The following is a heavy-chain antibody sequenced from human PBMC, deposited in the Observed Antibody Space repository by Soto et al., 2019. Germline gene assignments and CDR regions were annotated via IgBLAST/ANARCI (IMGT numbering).Heavy chain of an antibody. J-gene: IGHJ3*01. V-gene: IGHV1-2*02. CDR1: GSSFTVYF. CDR3: VRGGDGFNSNSCNL. CDR2: INANSGGT. Sequence: AXVKVSCKASGSSFTVYFLHWVRQAPGQGLEWMGWINANSGGTRYAQKLQGRVTMTRDPSISTAYMDLRSLRSDDTAVYYCVRGGDGFNSNSCNLWGRGTMGTVSS. D-gene: IGHD3-22*01.